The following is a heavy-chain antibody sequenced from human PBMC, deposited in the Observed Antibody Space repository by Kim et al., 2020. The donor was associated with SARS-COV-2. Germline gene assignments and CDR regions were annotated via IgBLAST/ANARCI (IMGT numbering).Heavy chain of an antibody. CDR3: ARDRGYSSGWYISPYYYYGMDV. J-gene: IGHJ6*02. V-gene: IGHV1-46*01. CDR1: GYTFTSYY. D-gene: IGHD6-19*01. CDR2: INPSGGST. Sequence: ASVKVSCKASGYTFTSYYMHWVRQAPGQGLEWMGIINPSGGSTSYAQKFQGRVTMTRDTSTSTVYMELSSLRSEDTAVYYCARDRGYSSGWYISPYYYYGMDVWGQGTTVTVSS.